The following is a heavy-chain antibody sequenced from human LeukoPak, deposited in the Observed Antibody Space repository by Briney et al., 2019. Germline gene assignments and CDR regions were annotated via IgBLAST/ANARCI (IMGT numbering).Heavy chain of an antibody. V-gene: IGHV1-69*05. Sequence: ASVKVSCKASGGTFSSYAISWVRQAPGQGLEWMGGIIPIFGTASYAQKFQGRVTITTDESTSTAYMELSSLRSEDTAVYYCARRGYYYDSSGYYYYFDYWGQGTLVTVSS. CDR1: GGTFSSYA. CDR2: IIPIFGTA. D-gene: IGHD3-22*01. CDR3: ARRGYYYDSSGYYYYFDY. J-gene: IGHJ4*02.